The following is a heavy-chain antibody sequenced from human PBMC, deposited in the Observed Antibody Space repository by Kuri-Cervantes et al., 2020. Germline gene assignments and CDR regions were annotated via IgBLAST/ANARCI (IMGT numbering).Heavy chain of an antibody. CDR2: IYYSGST. D-gene: IGHD3-16*02. Sequence: SETLSLTCTVSGGSISSGDYYWSWIRQPPGKGLEWIGYIYYSGSTNYNPSLKSRVTISVDTSKNQFSLKLSSVTAADTAVYYCADDHVWGSYLQNWGQGTLVTVSS. J-gene: IGHJ1*01. CDR1: GGSISSGDYY. CDR3: ADDHVWGSYLQN. V-gene: IGHV4-61*08.